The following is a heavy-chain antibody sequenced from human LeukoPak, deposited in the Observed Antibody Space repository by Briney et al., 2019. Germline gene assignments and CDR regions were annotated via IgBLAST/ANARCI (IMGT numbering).Heavy chain of an antibody. CDR3: ARVGVYGSGIVWFDP. CDR2: IYYSGST. Sequence: KPSETLSLTCTVSGGSISSYYWSWIRQPPGKGLEWIGYIYYSGSTNYNPSLKSRVTISVDTSKNQFSLKLSSVTAADTAVYYCARVGVYGSGIVWFDPWGQGTLVTVSS. D-gene: IGHD3-10*01. V-gene: IGHV4-59*01. J-gene: IGHJ5*02. CDR1: GGSISSYY.